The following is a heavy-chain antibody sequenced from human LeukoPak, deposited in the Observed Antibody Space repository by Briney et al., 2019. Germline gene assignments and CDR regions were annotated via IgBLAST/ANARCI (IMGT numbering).Heavy chain of an antibody. J-gene: IGHJ4*02. CDR1: GGSISSGGYY. CDR2: IYHSGST. V-gene: IGHV4-30-2*01. CDR3: ASLSLGYLNY. D-gene: IGHD3-16*02. Sequence: SQTLSLTCTVSGGSISSGGYYWSWIRQPPGKGLEWIGYIYHSGSTYYNPSLKSRVTISVDRSKNQFSLKLSSVTAADTAVYYCASLSLGYLNYWGQGTLVTVSS.